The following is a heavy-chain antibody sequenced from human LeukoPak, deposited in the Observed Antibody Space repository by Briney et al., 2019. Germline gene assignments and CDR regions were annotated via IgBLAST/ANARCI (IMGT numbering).Heavy chain of an antibody. Sequence: GESLQISCEGSGYNFTTYWIGWVRQMPGKGLEWMGIIYPGDSDTRYSPSLQGQVTISVDKSISTAYLQWSSLKASDTAMYFCAIGGGSSFYTLSYWGQGTLVTVSS. CDR1: GYNFTTYW. CDR2: IYPGDSDT. J-gene: IGHJ4*02. CDR3: AIGGGSSFYTLSY. V-gene: IGHV5-51*01. D-gene: IGHD3-3*01.